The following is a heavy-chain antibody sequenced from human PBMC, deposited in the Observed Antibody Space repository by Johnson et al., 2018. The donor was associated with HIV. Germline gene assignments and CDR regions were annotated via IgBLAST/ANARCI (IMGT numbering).Heavy chain of an antibody. Sequence: QVQLVESGGGVVQPGRSLRLSCAASGFTFSSYAMHWVRQAPGKGLEWVAVISYDGSNKYYADSVKGRFTISRDNSKNMLYLQMNSLRAEDTAVYYCARDPGPQWELEATDAFDIWGQGTLVIVSS. CDR2: ISYDGSNK. J-gene: IGHJ3*02. CDR3: ARDPGPQWELEATDAFDI. V-gene: IGHV3-30*04. CDR1: GFTFSSYA. D-gene: IGHD1-26*01.